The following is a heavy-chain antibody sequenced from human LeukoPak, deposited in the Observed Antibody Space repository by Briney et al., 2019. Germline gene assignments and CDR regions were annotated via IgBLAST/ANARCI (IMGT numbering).Heavy chain of an antibody. CDR3: ARVTLSGGPVAAYFDY. J-gene: IGHJ4*02. D-gene: IGHD6-19*01. V-gene: IGHV3-53*01. CDR1: GFTVSSNY. CDR2: IYSGGGT. Sequence: GASLRLSCAASGFTVSSNYMSWVRQAPGKGLEWVSCIYSGGGTFYSDSVKGRFTFSRDNSKNTLYLQMNNLRAEDTAVYYCARVTLSGGPVAAYFDYWGQGTLVTVSS.